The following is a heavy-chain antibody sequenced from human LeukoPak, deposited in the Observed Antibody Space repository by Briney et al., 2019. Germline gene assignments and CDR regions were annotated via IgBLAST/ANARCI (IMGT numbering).Heavy chain of an antibody. J-gene: IGHJ4*02. Sequence: GGSLTLSCAASGFPFSIFRMRWVRQAPGEGLEWVANLRRDGSRKYYVDSVKGRFTISRDNAKNSLYLQMNSLRAEDTAIYYCVRAYYDILTGYPYYFDSWGQGTLVTVSS. CDR1: GFPFSIFR. V-gene: IGHV3-7*05. D-gene: IGHD3-9*01. CDR3: VRAYYDILTGYPYYFDS. CDR2: LRRDGSRK.